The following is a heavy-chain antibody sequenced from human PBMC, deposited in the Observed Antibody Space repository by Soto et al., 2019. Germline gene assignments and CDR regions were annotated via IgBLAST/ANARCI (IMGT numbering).Heavy chain of an antibody. Sequence: ASVKVSCKASGSTFTNYGISWVRQAPGQGLEWMGWISAYTGNTNFAQKLQGRVTMTTDTSTNTAYMELGSLTSDDTAVYYCARSGVAATQVAGTFGYWGQGTLVTVSS. J-gene: IGHJ4*02. D-gene: IGHD6-19*01. V-gene: IGHV1-18*01. CDR2: ISAYTGNT. CDR1: GSTFTNYG. CDR3: ARSGVAATQVAGTFGY.